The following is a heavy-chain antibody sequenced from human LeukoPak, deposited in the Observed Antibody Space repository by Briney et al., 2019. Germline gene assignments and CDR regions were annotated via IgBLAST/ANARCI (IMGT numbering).Heavy chain of an antibody. V-gene: IGHV4-38-2*02. Sequence: SETLSLTCTVSGYSISSGYYWGWIRQPPGKGLEWIGSIYHSGSTNYNPSLKSRVTISVDTSKNQFSLKLSSVTAADTAVYYCARRGKGYCSSTSCYAGLDYWGQGTLVTVSS. J-gene: IGHJ4*02. CDR2: IYHSGST. CDR3: ARRGKGYCSSTSCYAGLDY. D-gene: IGHD2-2*01. CDR1: GYSISSGYY.